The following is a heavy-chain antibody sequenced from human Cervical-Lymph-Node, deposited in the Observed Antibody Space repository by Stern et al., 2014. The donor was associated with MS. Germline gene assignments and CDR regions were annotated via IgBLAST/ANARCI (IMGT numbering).Heavy chain of an antibody. D-gene: IGHD4-11*01. J-gene: IGHJ4*02. V-gene: IGHV5-51*01. CDR1: GYSFTSYW. CDR3: ARHAPAGYSPFDY. Sequence: EVQLVQSGAEVKKPGESLKISCKGSGYSFTSYWIGWVRQMPGKGLEWMGTLTPGDSDPEHAPSFQGQVPISANKSTSPAYLQWSSLKASDTAMYYCARHAPAGYSPFDYWGQGTLVTVSS. CDR2: LTPGDSDP.